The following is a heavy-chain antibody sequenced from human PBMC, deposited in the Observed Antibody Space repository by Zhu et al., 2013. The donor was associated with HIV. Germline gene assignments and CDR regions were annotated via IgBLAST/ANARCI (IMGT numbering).Heavy chain of an antibody. CDR3: ATGPTYSVSPA. Sequence: QVQPVQSGAEVRKPGASVRLSCKVSGYTLTELSMHWVRQAPGRGLEWVGGFDIEQGETIYAQKFQDRVTLTEDTSTDTAFMELTSLRSEDTAVYYCATGPTYSVSPAWGQGALVTVSS. V-gene: IGHV1-24*01. CDR1: GYTLTELS. D-gene: IGHD3-16*01. CDR2: FDIEQGET. J-gene: IGHJ5*02.